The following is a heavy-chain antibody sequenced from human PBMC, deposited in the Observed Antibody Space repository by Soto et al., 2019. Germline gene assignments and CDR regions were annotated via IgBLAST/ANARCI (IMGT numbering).Heavy chain of an antibody. Sequence: GGSLRLSCAASGFTFSSYSMNWVRQAPGKGLEWVSSISSSSSYIYYADSVKGRFTISRDNAKNSLYLQMNSLRAEDTAVYYCVRDLYCSSTSCYAFDIWGQGTMVTVSS. CDR1: GFTFSSYS. D-gene: IGHD2-2*01. CDR3: VRDLYCSSTSCYAFDI. V-gene: IGHV3-21*01. J-gene: IGHJ3*02. CDR2: ISSSSSYI.